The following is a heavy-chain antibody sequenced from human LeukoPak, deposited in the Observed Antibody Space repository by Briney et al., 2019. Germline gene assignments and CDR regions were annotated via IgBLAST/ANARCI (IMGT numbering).Heavy chain of an antibody. CDR1: GGSISSYY. Sequence: SETLSLTCTVSGGSISSYYWSWIRQPPGKGLEWIGYIYYSGSTNYNPSLKSRVTISVDTSKNQFSLKLSSVTAAHTAVYYCARRDGYYYYMDVWGKGTTVTASS. J-gene: IGHJ6*03. D-gene: IGHD5-24*01. CDR2: IYYSGST. V-gene: IGHV4-59*01. CDR3: ARRDGYYYYMDV.